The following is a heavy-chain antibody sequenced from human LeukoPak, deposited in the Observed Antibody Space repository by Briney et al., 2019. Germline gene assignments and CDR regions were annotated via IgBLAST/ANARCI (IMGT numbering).Heavy chain of an antibody. V-gene: IGHV4-39*07. Sequence: SETLSLTCTVSVGAISSSSYYWGWIRQPPGKGLEWIGSIYYSGSTYYNPSLKSRGTISVDTSKNQFSLKLTSVTAADTAVYYCARDWSYYDSSGYFLGAFDIWGQGTMVTASS. D-gene: IGHD3-22*01. CDR1: VGAISSSSYY. J-gene: IGHJ3*02. CDR2: IYYSGST. CDR3: ARDWSYYDSSGYFLGAFDI.